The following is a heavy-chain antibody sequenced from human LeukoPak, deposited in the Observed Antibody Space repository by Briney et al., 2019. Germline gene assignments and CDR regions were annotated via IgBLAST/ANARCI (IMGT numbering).Heavy chain of an antibody. J-gene: IGHJ4*02. CDR1: GFSFSSYG. CDR3: AKDLRTTGPYYFDY. V-gene: IGHV3-30*02. D-gene: IGHD1-1*01. Sequence: GGSLRLSCAASGFSFSSYGMHWVRQAPGKGREWLAFIRYEGSNKYYADSVKGRFTISRDNSKNTLYLQMNSLKTEDTAVYYCAKDLRTTGPYYFDYWGQGTLVTVSS. CDR2: IRYEGSNK.